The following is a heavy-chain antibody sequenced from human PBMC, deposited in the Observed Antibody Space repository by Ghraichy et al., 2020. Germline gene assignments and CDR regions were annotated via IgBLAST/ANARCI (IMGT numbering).Heavy chain of an antibody. CDR1: GGSVSSSNYY. CDR2: FYYGGST. CDR3: VRQKQRWRSTSLGGAMDV. Sequence: SQTLSLTCNVSGGSVSSSNYYWGWIRQPPGKGLEWIGSFYYGGSTYYNPSLESRVTISVDTSENQFSLRVSSVTAADTAVYYCVRQKQRWRSTSLGGAMDVWGQGTAVTVSS. D-gene: IGHD2-2*01. J-gene: IGHJ6*02. V-gene: IGHV4-39*01.